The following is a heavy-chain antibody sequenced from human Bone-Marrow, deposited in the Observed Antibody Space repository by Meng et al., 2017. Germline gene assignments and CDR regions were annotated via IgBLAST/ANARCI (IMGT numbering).Heavy chain of an antibody. CDR3: ARDFYGSSGYYYVGQTYYYYGMDV. CDR2: IKQDGSEK. V-gene: IGHV3-7*01. CDR1: GFTFSSYW. Sequence: GGSLRLSCAASGFTFSSYWMSWVRQAPGKGLEWVANIKQDGSEKYYVDSVKGRFTIPRDNAKNSLYLQMNSLRAEDTAVYYCARDFYGSSGYYYVGQTYYYYGMDVWGQGTTVTVSS. J-gene: IGHJ6*02. D-gene: IGHD3-22*01.